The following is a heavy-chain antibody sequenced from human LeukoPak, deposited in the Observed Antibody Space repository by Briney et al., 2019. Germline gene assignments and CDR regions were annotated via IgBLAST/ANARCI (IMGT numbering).Heavy chain of an antibody. CDR2: IYYSGST. J-gene: IGHJ4*02. CDR1: GGSISSSRYF. Sequence: SEPLSLTCTVSGGSISSSRYFWGWIRQPPGKGLEWIGSIYYSGSTYYNPSLRSRVTISVDKSKNQFSLQLSSVTAADTAVYYWARLSPRGPSSTRAFVYCGQGALVTVSS. D-gene: IGHD2-2*01. V-gene: IGHV4-39*01. CDR3: ARLSPRGPSSTRAFVY.